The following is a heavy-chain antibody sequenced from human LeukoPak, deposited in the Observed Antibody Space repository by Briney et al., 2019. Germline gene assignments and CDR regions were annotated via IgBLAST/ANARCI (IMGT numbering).Heavy chain of an antibody. Sequence: SETLSLTCTVSGGSISSYYWSWVRQTPGEGLEWIGYIYYSGTTNYNPSLKSRVTMSVDTSKNQFSLNLSSVTAADTAVYYCARGGSSSSLNHFDYWGQGTLVTVSP. V-gene: IGHV4-59*01. CDR3: ARGGSSSSLNHFDY. CDR1: GGSISSYY. CDR2: IYYSGTT. D-gene: IGHD6-13*01. J-gene: IGHJ4*02.